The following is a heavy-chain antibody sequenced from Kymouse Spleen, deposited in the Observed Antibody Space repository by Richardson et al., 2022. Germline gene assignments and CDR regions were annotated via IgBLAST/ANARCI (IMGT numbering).Heavy chain of an antibody. J-gene: IGHJ4*02. Sequence: QVQLQQWGAGLLKPSETLSLTCAVYGGSFSGYYWSWIRQPPGKGLEWIGEINHSGSTNYNPSLKSRVTISVDTSKNQFSLKLSSVTAADTAVYYCARREAVVFDYWGQGTLVTVSS. CDR3: ARREAVVFDY. CDR2: INHSGST. CDR1: GGSFSGYY. V-gene: IGHV4-34*01. D-gene: IGHD6-19*01.